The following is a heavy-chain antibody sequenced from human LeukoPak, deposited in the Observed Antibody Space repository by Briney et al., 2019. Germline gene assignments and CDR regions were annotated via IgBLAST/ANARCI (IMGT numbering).Heavy chain of an antibody. Sequence: ASVKVSCKASGYTFTSYYMHWVRQAPGQGLEWMGIINPSGGSTSYAQKFQGRVTMTRDTSTSTVCMELSSLRSEDTAVYYCARTLVPYCSSTSCRGGWFDPWGQGTLVTVSS. CDR2: INPSGGST. CDR3: ARTLVPYCSSTSCRGGWFDP. CDR1: GYTFTSYY. J-gene: IGHJ5*02. D-gene: IGHD2-2*01. V-gene: IGHV1-46*01.